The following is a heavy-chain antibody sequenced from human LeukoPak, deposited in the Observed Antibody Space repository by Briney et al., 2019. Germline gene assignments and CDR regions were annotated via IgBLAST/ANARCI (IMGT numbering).Heavy chain of an antibody. D-gene: IGHD6-13*01. Sequence: SETLSLTCKVSGASISSYYWSWIRQPPGMGLEWFGFISDTVSTNYNPSLKSRVSISVGTSKNQFSLKLSSVPAADTAVYYCARHTAAAAGTPFDYWGQGTLVTVSS. CDR2: ISDTVST. J-gene: IGHJ4*02. CDR1: GASISSYY. CDR3: ARHTAAAAGTPFDY. V-gene: IGHV4-59*08.